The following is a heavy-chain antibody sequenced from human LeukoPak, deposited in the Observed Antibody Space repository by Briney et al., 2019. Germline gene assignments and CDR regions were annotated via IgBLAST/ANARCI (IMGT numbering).Heavy chain of an antibody. D-gene: IGHD2/OR15-2a*01. Sequence: SETLSLTCAASPGSLDSDLYYWTWIRQPAGKGLEWIGRISNNGGTAYNPSLRSRVTITIDTSNNRLSLKVTSVTAADTAVYYCARDLGLKSMDYWGQGTLVSVSS. J-gene: IGHJ4*02. CDR2: ISNNGGT. CDR1: PGSLDSDLYY. CDR3: ARDLGLKSMDY. V-gene: IGHV4-61*02.